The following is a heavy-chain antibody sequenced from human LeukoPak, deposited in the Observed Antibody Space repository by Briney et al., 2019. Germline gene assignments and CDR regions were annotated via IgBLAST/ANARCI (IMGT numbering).Heavy chain of an antibody. CDR2: MNPNSGNT. CDR1: GGTFSSYA. Sequence: ASVKVSCKASGGTFSSYAISWVRQATGQGLEWMGWMNPNSGNTGYAQKFQGRVTITRNTSISTAYMELSSLRSEDTAVYYCARAGSSSPSDAFDIWGQGTMVTVSS. J-gene: IGHJ3*02. D-gene: IGHD6-6*01. CDR3: ARAGSSSPSDAFDI. V-gene: IGHV1-8*03.